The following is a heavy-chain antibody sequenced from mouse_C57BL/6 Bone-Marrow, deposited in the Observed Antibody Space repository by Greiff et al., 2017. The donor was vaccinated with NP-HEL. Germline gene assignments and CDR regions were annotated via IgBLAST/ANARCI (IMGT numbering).Heavy chain of an antibody. CDR2: IDPSDSYT. V-gene: IGHV1-69*01. Sequence: QVQLQQPGAELVMPGASVKLSCKASGYTFTSYWMHWVKQRPGQGLEWIGEIDPSDSYTNYNQKFKGKSTLTVDTSSSTAYMQLSSLTSDDSAVYYCAREGDYDSSYGYWYFDVWGTGTTVTVSS. CDR3: AREGDYDSSYGYWYFDV. CDR1: GYTFTSYW. J-gene: IGHJ1*03. D-gene: IGHD1-1*01.